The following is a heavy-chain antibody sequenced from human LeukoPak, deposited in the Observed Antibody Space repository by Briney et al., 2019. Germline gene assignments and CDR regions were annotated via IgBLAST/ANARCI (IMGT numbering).Heavy chain of an antibody. J-gene: IGHJ4*02. D-gene: IGHD4-17*01. CDR2: IYYNGHT. V-gene: IGHV4-39*01. CDR1: GGSISGTNYY. Sequence: SETLSLTCTVSGGSISGTNYYWGWIRQPPGKGLEWIGSIYYNGHTYSNPSLESRVTMSVDTSNNQFSLKLSSVTAADTAVYYCARLRYGEGYWGQGTLVTVSS. CDR3: ARLRYGEGY.